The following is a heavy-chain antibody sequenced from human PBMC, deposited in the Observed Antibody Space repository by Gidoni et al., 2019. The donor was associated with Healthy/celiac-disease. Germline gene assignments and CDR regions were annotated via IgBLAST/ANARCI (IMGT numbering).Heavy chain of an antibody. CDR1: GGSFSGYY. V-gene: IGHV4-34*01. CDR2: INHSGST. J-gene: IGHJ6*02. CDR3: ARPYDSSGYRRVYYYYYGMDV. Sequence: QVQLQQWGAGLLKPSETLSLTCAVYGGSFSGYYWSWIRQPPGKGLEWIGEINHSGSTNYNPSLKSRVTISVDTSKNQFSLKLSSVTAADTAVYYCARPYDSSGYRRVYYYYYGMDVWGQGTTVTVS. D-gene: IGHD3-22*01.